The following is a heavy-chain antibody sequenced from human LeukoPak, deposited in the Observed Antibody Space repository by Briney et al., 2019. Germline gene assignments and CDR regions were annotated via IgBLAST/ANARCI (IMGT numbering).Heavy chain of an antibody. CDR2: IYSGGST. J-gene: IGHJ4*02. Sequence: PGGSLRLSCAASGFTVSSNYMSWVRQAPGKGLEWVSVIYSGGSTYYADSVKGRFTISRDNSKNTLYLQMNSLRAEDTAVYYCARGPDVVGYSYGSLHHYFDYWGQGTLVTVSP. CDR3: ARGPDVVGYSYGSLHHYFDY. D-gene: IGHD5-18*01. V-gene: IGHV3-66*01. CDR1: GFTVSSNY.